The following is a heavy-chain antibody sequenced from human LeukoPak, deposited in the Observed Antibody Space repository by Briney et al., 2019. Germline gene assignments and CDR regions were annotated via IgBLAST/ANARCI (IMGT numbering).Heavy chain of an antibody. D-gene: IGHD6-13*01. Sequence: SETLSLTCAVYGGSFSGYYWSWIRQPPGKGPEWIGEINHSGSTNYNPSLKSRVTISVDTSKNQFSLKLSSVTAADTAVYYCARVRFSSSWFDYWGQGTLVTVSS. CDR2: INHSGST. CDR1: GGSFSGYY. V-gene: IGHV4-34*01. CDR3: ARVRFSSSWFDY. J-gene: IGHJ4*02.